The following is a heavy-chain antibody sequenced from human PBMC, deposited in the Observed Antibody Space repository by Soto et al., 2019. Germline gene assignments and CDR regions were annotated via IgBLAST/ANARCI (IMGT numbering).Heavy chain of an antibody. D-gene: IGHD3-10*02. CDR2: MHPNSGNP. Sequence: QVQLVQYGAEVKKPGASVKVSCKASGYTFTSYDINWVRQATGQGLEWMGWMHPNSGNPGYEQKFQGRVTMTRNTSIITAYMELSSLRSEDTAVYYCARSVTLFLDYYYGMDVLGQGTTVTVSS. CDR1: GYTFTSYD. J-gene: IGHJ6*02. V-gene: IGHV1-8*01. CDR3: ARSVTLFLDYYYGMDV.